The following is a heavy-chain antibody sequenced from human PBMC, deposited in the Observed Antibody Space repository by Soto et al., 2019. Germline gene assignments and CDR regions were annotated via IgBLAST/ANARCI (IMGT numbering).Heavy chain of an antibody. CDR1: GFTFSTYG. Sequence: GGSLRLSCAASGFTFSTYGMHWVRQAPGKGLEWVAVIWYDGSKIYYADSVKGRFTISRDNSKSTLYLQMNSLRAEDTAVYYCERHGEKHPLGFGMDVWGPGSPVTVSS. V-gene: IGHV3-33*01. CDR3: ERHGEKHPLGFGMDV. J-gene: IGHJ6*01. D-gene: IGHD3-10*01. CDR2: IWYDGSKI.